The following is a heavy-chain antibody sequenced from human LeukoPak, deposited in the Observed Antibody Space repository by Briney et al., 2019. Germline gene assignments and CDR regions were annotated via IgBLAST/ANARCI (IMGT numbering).Heavy chain of an antibody. V-gene: IGHV3-48*04. CDR3: AGGELRKDSWYEDY. D-gene: IGHD6-13*01. CDR2: ISSSGSTI. J-gene: IGHJ4*02. CDR1: GFTFSTYG. Sequence: PGRSLRLSCAASGFTFSTYGMHWVRQAPGKGLEWVSYISSSGSTIYYADSVKGRFTISRDNAKNSLYLQMNSLRAEDTAVYYCAGGELRKDSWYEDYWGQGTLVTVSS.